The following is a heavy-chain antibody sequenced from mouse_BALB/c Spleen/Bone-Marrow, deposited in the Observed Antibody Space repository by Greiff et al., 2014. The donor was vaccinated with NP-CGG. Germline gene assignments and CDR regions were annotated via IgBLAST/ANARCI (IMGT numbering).Heavy chain of an antibody. CDR1: GFTFSHFG. J-gene: IGHJ1*01. CDR3: ASPHYYNSSPWWYFDV. CDR2: ISSGGSYT. V-gene: IGHV5-6*02. D-gene: IGHD1-1*01. Sequence: EVKLVESGGDLVKPGGSLKLSCAASGFTFSHFGMSWVRQTPDKRLEWVAIISSGGSYTYYPDSLKGRFTISRDNAKNTLYLQMSSLKSEDTAMYYCASPHYYNSSPWWYFDVWGAGTTVTVSS.